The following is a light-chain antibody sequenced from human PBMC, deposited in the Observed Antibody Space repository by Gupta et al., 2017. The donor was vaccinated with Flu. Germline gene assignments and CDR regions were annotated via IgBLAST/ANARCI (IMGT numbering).Light chain of an antibody. Sequence: QSVLPQPPSVSAAPGEKVTISCSGSSSNIGNNYVSWYQQVPGTAPKLLIYEDNQRLSGIPDRFSGSKSGTSVTLGVTGLQTGDEADYYCGTWDSSLSAGVFGGGTKLTVL. CDR1: SSNIGNNY. CDR2: EDN. V-gene: IGLV1-51*02. J-gene: IGLJ2*01. CDR3: GTWDSSLSAGV.